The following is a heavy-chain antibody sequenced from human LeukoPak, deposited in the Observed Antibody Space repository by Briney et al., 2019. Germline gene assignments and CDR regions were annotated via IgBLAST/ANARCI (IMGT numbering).Heavy chain of an antibody. CDR2: IYYSGST. J-gene: IGHJ4*02. CDR3: ARGYSYGYSY. V-gene: IGHV4-39*01. CDR1: GGSISSNSYY. D-gene: IGHD5-18*01. Sequence: SETLSLTCAVSGGSISSNSYYWGWIRRPPGKGLKWIGNIYYSGSTYYNPFLKSRVTISVDTSKNQFSLKLSSVTAADTAVYYCARGYSYGYSYWGQGTLVTVSS.